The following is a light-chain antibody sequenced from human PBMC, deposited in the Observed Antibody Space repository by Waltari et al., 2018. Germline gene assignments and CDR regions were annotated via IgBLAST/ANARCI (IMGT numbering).Light chain of an antibody. CDR2: VNSGGSN. Sequence: QLVLTQSPSASASLGASVKLTCTLSSGHSSNIIAWLQQRPGKGPRYLRKVNSGGSNRKGDGISDRFSGSSSGAARYLTISSLQAEDEADYYCETGGHGTWVFGGGTKLTVL. J-gene: IGLJ3*02. CDR3: ETGGHGTWV. CDR1: SGHSSNI. V-gene: IGLV4-69*01.